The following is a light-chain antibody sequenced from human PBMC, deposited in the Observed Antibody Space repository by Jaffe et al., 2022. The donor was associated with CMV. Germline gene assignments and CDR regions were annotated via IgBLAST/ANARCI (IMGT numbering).Light chain of an antibody. Sequence: QSALTQPASVSGSPGQSITISCTGTNSDIGGYNYVSWYQQYPGKAPKLIINDVTNRPSGVSNRFSGSKSGTTASLTISGLQAEDEAEYYCSSYTSSNTYLVFGGGTKLTVL. CDR1: NSDIGGYNY. CDR3: SSYTSSNTYLV. J-gene: IGLJ2*01. V-gene: IGLV2-14*03. CDR2: DVT.